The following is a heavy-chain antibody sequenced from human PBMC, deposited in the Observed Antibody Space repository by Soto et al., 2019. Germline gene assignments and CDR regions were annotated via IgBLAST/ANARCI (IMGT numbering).Heavy chain of an antibody. CDR2: INHSGST. V-gene: IGHV4-34*01. CDR3: ARGGSSSSWYYYYGMDV. CDR1: GGSFSGHY. Sequence: PSETQSLTYAVYGGSFSGHYWSWISQPPGKGLEWIGEINHSGSTNYNPSLKSRVTISVDTSKNQFSLKLSSVTAADTAVYYCARGGSSSSWYYYYGMDVWGQGTTVTVSS. J-gene: IGHJ6*02. D-gene: IGHD6-13*01.